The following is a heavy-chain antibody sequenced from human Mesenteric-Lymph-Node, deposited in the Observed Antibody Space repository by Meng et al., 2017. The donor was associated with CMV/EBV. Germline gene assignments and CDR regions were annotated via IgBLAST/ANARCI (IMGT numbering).Heavy chain of an antibody. J-gene: IGHJ4*02. CDR3: ARGSDIPVNNY. CDR2: INHSGVP. Sequence: QVQLLQWGAGLLKPSETLSLTCAGYGGSFSGYYWSWIRQPPGKGLEWSGEINHSGVPNYNPSLKSRVTISLDRSKNQFSLKLCSVTAEDTAVYYCARGSDIPVNNYWGQGTLVTVSS. V-gene: IGHV4-34*01. CDR1: GGSFSGYY. D-gene: IGHD2-15*01.